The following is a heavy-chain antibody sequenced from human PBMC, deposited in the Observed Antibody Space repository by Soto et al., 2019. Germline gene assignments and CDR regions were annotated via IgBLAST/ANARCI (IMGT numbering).Heavy chain of an antibody. CDR2: ISQDGTSR. CDR1: GFTFNIYA. Sequence: QVRLVESGGGVVQPGRSLRLSCAASGFTFNIYAMHWVRQAPGKGLEWVAVISQDGTSRYYADSVKGRVTISRDNSKSMVFVHMNSLRVEDTAVYYCVRSSGVPTPDFAYWGQGTLVTVSS. V-gene: IGHV3-30-3*01. CDR3: VRSSGVPTPDFAY. J-gene: IGHJ4*02. D-gene: IGHD3-10*01.